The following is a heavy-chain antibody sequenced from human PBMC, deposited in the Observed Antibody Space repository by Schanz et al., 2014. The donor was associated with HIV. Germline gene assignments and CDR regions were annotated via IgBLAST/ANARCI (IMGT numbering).Heavy chain of an antibody. Sequence: QVQLQQWGAGLLKPSETLSLTCAVYSGPFGGTWWNWLRQPPGEGLEWIGDIYHSGSTYYNPSLKTRVTISVDTSKNQFSLKLRAVTAADTAVHYCAREGMEQMVNILDVWGQGTRVNVSS. CDR3: AREGMEQMVNILDV. V-gene: IGHV4-34*01. CDR2: IYHSGST. D-gene: IGHD6-13*01. CDR1: SGPFGGTW. J-gene: IGHJ6*02.